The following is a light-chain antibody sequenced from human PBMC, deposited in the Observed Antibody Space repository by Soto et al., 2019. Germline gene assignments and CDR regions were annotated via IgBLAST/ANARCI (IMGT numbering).Light chain of an antibody. V-gene: IGKV1-5*03. Sequence: DIQMTQSPSTLSTSVGDRVTITCQASQIIIAWLAWYQQKPGNAPKLLIYKASSSDSGVPARFSGSGSGTEFTLTISRLQPDDFAAYYCQQYGSYPQTFGQGTKVEIQ. CDR1: QIIIAW. CDR3: QQYGSYPQT. J-gene: IGKJ1*01. CDR2: KAS.